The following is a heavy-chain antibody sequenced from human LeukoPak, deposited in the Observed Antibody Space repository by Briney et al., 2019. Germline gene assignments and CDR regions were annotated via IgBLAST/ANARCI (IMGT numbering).Heavy chain of an antibody. CDR3: TRGSSGRRDY. J-gene: IGHJ4*02. CDR2: ISAYNGST. CDR1: GYTFTSYG. V-gene: IGHV1-18*01. D-gene: IGHD6-19*01. Sequence: ASVKVSCKASGYTFTSYGISWVRQAPGQGLEWMGWISAYNGSTNYAQSFQGRVTMTRDTSISTAYMELSNLRSEDTAIYYCTRGSSGRRDYWGQGTLVTVSS.